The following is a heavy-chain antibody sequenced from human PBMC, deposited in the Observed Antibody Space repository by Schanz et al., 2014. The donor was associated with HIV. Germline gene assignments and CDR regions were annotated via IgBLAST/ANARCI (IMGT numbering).Heavy chain of an antibody. V-gene: IGHV1-18*01. J-gene: IGHJ4*02. CDR3: ARVNKDIGGYYFDY. CDR2: ISTYNGNT. D-gene: IGHD2-15*01. Sequence: QVQLVLSVAEVKRPGASVKVSCKASGYTFTSYGITWVRQAPGQGLEWMGWISTYNGNTIYAQKFQGRVTMTTDTSTSTAYMELRSLRSDDTAVYYCARVNKDIGGYYFDYWGQGTMVTVSS. CDR1: GYTFTSYG.